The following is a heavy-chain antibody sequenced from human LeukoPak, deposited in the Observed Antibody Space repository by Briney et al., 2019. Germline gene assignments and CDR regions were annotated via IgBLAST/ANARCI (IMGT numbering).Heavy chain of an antibody. J-gene: IGHJ5*02. Sequence: SETLSLTCAVSGGSISSSNWWSWVRQPPGKGLEWIGEIYHSGSTNYNPSLKSRVTISVDKSKNQFSLKLSSVTAADTAVYYCARDSYCSSTSCSIGRWFDPWGQGTLVTVSS. D-gene: IGHD2-2*01. CDR3: ARDSYCSSTSCSIGRWFDP. CDR1: GGSISSSNW. V-gene: IGHV4-4*02. CDR2: IYHSGST.